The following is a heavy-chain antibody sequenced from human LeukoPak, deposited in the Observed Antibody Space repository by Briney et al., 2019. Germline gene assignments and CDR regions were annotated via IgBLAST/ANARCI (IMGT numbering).Heavy chain of an antibody. CDR1: GYSFTSYW. Sequence: GEALKISWKGSGYSFTSYWIGWVRQMPGKGLEWMGIIYPGDSDNRYSPSFQGQVTISADKSISTVYLQWSSLKASDTAMYYCARQGSGYSPTYYYCMDVWGKGTTVTISS. CDR2: IYPGDSDN. V-gene: IGHV5-51*01. D-gene: IGHD5-18*01. J-gene: IGHJ6*03. CDR3: ARQGSGYSPTYYYCMDV.